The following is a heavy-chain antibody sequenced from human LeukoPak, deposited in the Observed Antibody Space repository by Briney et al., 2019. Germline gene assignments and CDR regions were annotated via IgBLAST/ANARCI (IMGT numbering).Heavy chain of an antibody. D-gene: IGHD3-10*01. CDR1: GGSFSGYY. CDR3: ARQGGRGVIFY. V-gene: IGHV4-34*01. CDR2: INHSGST. J-gene: IGHJ4*02. Sequence: ETLSLTCAVYGGSFSGYYWSWIRQPPGKGLEWIGEINHSGSTNYNPSLKSRVTISVDTSKNQFSLKLSSVTAADTAVYYCARQGGRGVIFYWGQGTLVTVSS.